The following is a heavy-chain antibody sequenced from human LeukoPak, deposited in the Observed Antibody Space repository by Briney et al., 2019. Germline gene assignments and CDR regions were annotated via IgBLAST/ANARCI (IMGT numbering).Heavy chain of an antibody. CDR3: ARPITPDDYGDY. J-gene: IGHJ4*02. CDR2: ISYDGSNK. V-gene: IGHV3-30*01. Sequence: LAGGSLRLSCAASGFTFSSYAMHWVRQAPGKWLEWVAGISYDGSNKYYADSVKGRFTISRDNSKNTLYLQMNSLRAGDTAVYYCARPITPDDYGDYWGQGTLVTVSS. CDR1: GFTFSSYA.